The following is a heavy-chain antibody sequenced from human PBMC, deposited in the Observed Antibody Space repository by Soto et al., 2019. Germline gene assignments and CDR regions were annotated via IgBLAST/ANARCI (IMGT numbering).Heavy chain of an antibody. CDR3: TTAHLNYYYYGMDV. CDR1: GFTFSNAW. V-gene: IGHV3-15*07. CDR2: IKSKTDGGTT. J-gene: IGHJ6*02. Sequence: PGGSLRLSCAASGFTFSNAWMNWVRQAPGKGLEWVGRIKSKTDGGTTGYAAPVKGRFTISRDDSKNTLYLQMNSLKTEDTAVYYCTTAHLNYYYYGMDVWGQGTTVTVSS.